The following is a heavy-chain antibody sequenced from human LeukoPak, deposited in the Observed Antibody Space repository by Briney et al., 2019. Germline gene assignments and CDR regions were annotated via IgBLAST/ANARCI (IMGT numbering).Heavy chain of an antibody. V-gene: IGHV4-34*01. CDR1: GFTFSSYA. CDR2: ITQSGNT. D-gene: IGHD6-13*01. J-gene: IGHJ4*02. CDR3: ARHDEYSSNHVGLDY. Sequence: GSLRLSCAASGFTFSSYAMSWVRQSPGKGLEWIGEITQSGNTNYNPSLKSRVTISVDTSKNHFSLKLTSVTAADTAVYYCARHDEYSSNHVGLDYWGQGTLVTVSS.